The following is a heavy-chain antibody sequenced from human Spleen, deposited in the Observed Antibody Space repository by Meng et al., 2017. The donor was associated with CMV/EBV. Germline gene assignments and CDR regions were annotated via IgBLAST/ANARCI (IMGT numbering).Heavy chain of an antibody. V-gene: IGHV4-59*01. CDR3: ARDQGSLQY. Sequence: SETLSLTCTVSGDSFSTFYWSWIRQPPGKGLEWIGYIYYRGSANYNPSLKSRVTISVDTSKNQFSLKLSSVTAADTAVYYCARDQGSLQYWGQGTLVTVSS. CDR2: IYYRGSA. J-gene: IGHJ4*02. CDR1: GDSFSTFY.